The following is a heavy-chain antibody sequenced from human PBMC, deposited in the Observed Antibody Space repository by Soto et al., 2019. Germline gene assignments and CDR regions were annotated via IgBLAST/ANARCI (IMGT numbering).Heavy chain of an antibody. J-gene: IGHJ6*02. Sequence: GGSLRLSCAASGSTFGNFVMRWVRQTPGKGLEWVSTITESGGDTYYTDSVKGRFTISRDNSKNTLYLRMTSLRAEDTALYYCTRASSDRNHMEVWGPGTTVTVSS. CDR1: GSTFGNFV. CDR2: ITESGGDT. V-gene: IGHV3-23*01. CDR3: TRASSDRNHMEV.